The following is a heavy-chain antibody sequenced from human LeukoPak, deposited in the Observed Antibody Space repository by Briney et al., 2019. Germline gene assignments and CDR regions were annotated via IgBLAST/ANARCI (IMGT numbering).Heavy chain of an antibody. CDR3: ARDKAALKRPYYYDSRGFDY. D-gene: IGHD3-22*01. CDR2: IIPIFGTA. V-gene: IGHV1-69*05. CDR1: GGTFSSYA. Sequence: GSSVKVSCKASGGTFSSYAISWVRQAPGQGLEWMGRIIPIFGTANYAQKFQGRVTITTDESTSTAYMELSSLRSEDTAVYYCARDKAALKRPYYYDSRGFDYWGQGTLVTVSS. J-gene: IGHJ4*02.